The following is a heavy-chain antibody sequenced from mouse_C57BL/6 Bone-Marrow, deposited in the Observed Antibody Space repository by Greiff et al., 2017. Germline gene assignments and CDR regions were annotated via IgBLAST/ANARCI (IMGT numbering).Heavy chain of an antibody. J-gene: IGHJ4*01. CDR3: ARHYGGPYSMDY. Sequence: EVMLVESGGGLVKPGGSLKLSCAASGFTFSDYGMHWVRQAPEKGLEWVAYISSGSSTIYYADTVKGRFTISRDNAKNTLFLQMTSLRSEDTAMXYCARHYGGPYSMDYWGQGTSGTVSS. V-gene: IGHV5-17*01. D-gene: IGHD1-1*02. CDR1: GFTFSDYG. CDR2: ISSGSSTI.